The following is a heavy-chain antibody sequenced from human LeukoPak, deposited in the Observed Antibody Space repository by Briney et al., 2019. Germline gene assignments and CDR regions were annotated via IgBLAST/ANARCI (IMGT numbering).Heavy chain of an antibody. D-gene: IGHD3-22*01. CDR1: GYTFTSYD. CDR2: MNPNSGNT. Sequence: ASVKVSCKASGYTFTSYDINWVQQATGQGLEWMGWMNPNSGNTGYAQKFQGRVTITRNTSISTAYMELSSLRSEDTTVYYCARSGYYDSSGYYYPRYYFDYWGQGTLVTVSS. CDR3: ARSGYYDSSGYYYPRYYFDY. J-gene: IGHJ4*02. V-gene: IGHV1-8*03.